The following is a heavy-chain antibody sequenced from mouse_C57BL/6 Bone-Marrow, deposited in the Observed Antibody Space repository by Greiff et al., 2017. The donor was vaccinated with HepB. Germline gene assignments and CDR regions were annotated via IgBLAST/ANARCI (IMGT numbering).Heavy chain of an antibody. Sequence: EVHLVESGGDLVKPGGSLKLSCAASGFTFSSYGMSWVRQTPDKRLEWVATISSGGSYTYYPDSVKGRFTISRDNAKNTLYLQMSSLKSEDTAMYYCARRRLPYAMDYWGQGTSVTVSS. CDR2: ISSGGSYT. D-gene: IGHD2-2*01. V-gene: IGHV5-6*01. CDR1: GFTFSSYG. J-gene: IGHJ4*01. CDR3: ARRRLPYAMDY.